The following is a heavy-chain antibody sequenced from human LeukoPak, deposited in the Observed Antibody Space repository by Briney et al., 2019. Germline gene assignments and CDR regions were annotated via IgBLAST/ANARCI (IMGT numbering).Heavy chain of an antibody. CDR1: GGSIRSYY. J-gene: IGHJ2*01. CDR3: ARDARNYYDSSGYYLSFDL. D-gene: IGHD3-22*01. CDR2: IYYSGST. Sequence: SETLSLTCTVSGGSIRSYYWSWIRQSPGKGLEWIGYIYYSGSTNYNPSPKSRVTISVDTSKNQFSLKLSSVTAADTAVYYCARDARNYYDSSGYYLSFDLWGRGTLVTVSS. V-gene: IGHV4-59*01.